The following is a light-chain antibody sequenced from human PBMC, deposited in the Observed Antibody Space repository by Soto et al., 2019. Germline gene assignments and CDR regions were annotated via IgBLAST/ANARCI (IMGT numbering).Light chain of an antibody. CDR3: QEYDSAPPLT. CDR1: QGISNY. V-gene: IGKV1-27*01. J-gene: IGKJ4*01. CDR2: AAS. Sequence: DIQMTQSPSSLSASVGDRVTITCRASQGISNYLAWYQQKPGKVPKLLIYAASTLQSGVPSRFSGSGSGSHFTLTISSLQPEDVAAYYFQEYDSAPPLTFGRGTKVEIK.